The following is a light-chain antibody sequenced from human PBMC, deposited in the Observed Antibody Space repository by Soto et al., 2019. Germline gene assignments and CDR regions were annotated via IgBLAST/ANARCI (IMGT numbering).Light chain of an antibody. CDR3: SSYTTTSTLV. J-gene: IGLJ1*01. Sequence: QSVLTQPASVSGSPGQSITISCTGTSSDVGAYNYVSWYQQHPGKAPKLIIYEVSNRPSGVSNRFSGSKSGNTASLTISGLQGEDEADYYCSSYTTTSTLVFGTGTKVTVL. V-gene: IGLV2-14*01. CDR1: SSDVGAYNY. CDR2: EVS.